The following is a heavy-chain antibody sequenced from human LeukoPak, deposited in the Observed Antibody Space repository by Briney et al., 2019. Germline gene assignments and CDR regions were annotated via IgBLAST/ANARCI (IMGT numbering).Heavy chain of an antibody. J-gene: IGHJ6*02. V-gene: IGHV3-74*01. Sequence: GGSLRLSCAASGFTFSSYWMHWVRQAPGKGLVWVSRINSDGSSTSYADSVKGRFTISRDNAENTLYLQMNSLRAEDTAVYYCARVESSSWYYYYYGMDVWGQGTTVTVSS. D-gene: IGHD6-13*01. CDR2: INSDGSST. CDR3: ARVESSSWYYYYYGMDV. CDR1: GFTFSSYW.